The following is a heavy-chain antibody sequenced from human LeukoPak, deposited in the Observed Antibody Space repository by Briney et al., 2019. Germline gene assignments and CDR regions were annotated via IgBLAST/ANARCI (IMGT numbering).Heavy chain of an antibody. CDR3: ARHLTMVRGVIITNYYYYMDV. CDR1: GGPISSSSYY. J-gene: IGHJ6*03. CDR2: IYYSGST. D-gene: IGHD3-10*01. Sequence: SETLSLTCTVSGGPISSSSYYWGWIRQPPGKGLEWIGSIYYSGSTYYNPSLKSRVTISVDTSKNQFSLKLSSVTAADTAVYYCARHLTMVRGVIITNYYYYMDVWGKGATVTVSS. V-gene: IGHV4-39*01.